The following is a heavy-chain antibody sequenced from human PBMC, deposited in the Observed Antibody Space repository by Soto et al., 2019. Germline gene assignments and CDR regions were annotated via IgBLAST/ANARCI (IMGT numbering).Heavy chain of an antibody. CDR3: ARVVTVVKSFHYWSFDL. J-gene: IGHJ2*01. Sequence: QVQLVQSGAEVKKPGSSVKVSCKASGGTFSSYAISWVRQAPGQGLEWMGGIIPIFGTTNYAQKFQGRVPITPDESTSTAYMELSSLRSEDTAMYYCARVVTVVKSFHYWSFDLWGRGTLVTVSS. CDR1: GGTFSSYA. V-gene: IGHV1-69*05. CDR2: IIPIFGTT. D-gene: IGHD2-15*01.